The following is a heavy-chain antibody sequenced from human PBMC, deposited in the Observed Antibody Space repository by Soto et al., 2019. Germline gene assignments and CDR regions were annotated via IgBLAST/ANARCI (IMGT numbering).Heavy chain of an antibody. V-gene: IGHV1-69*01. CDR3: ARGHSGYDFLTYYFDY. J-gene: IGHJ4*02. CDR2: IIPIFGTA. D-gene: IGHD5-12*01. Sequence: QVPLVQSGAEVKKPGSSVKVSCKASGGTFSSYAISWVRQAPGQGLEWMGGIIPIFGTAHYAQKFQGRVTITADESTSTAYMELSSLRSEDTAVYYCARGHSGYDFLTYYFDYWGQGTLVTVSS. CDR1: GGTFSSYA.